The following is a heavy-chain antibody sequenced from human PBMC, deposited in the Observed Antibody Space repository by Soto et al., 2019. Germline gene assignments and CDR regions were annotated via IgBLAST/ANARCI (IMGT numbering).Heavy chain of an antibody. CDR2: ISTNGNTV. Sequence: QVQLVESGGGLVKPGGSLTLSCVASGFTFSDYYMTWIRQAPGKGLEWVSHISTNGNTVQYADSVKGRFTISRDNAKKSLYLQLNSLRAEDTAVYYCVRATYFSDSSGYTRCLDYWGQGTLVTVSS. D-gene: IGHD3-22*01. CDR1: GFTFSDYY. J-gene: IGHJ4*02. V-gene: IGHV3-11*01. CDR3: VRATYFSDSSGYTRCLDY.